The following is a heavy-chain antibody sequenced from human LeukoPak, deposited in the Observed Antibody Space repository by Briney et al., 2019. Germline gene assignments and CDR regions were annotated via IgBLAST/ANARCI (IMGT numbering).Heavy chain of an antibody. J-gene: IGHJ4*02. V-gene: IGHV3-23*01. D-gene: IGHD3-9*01. CDR2: ISGSGGST. CDR3: AKEPDLLRYFDWLHDY. Sequence: GRSLRLSCAASGFTFSSYGMHWVRQAPGKGLERVSAISGSGGSTYYADSVKGRFTISRDNSKNTLYLQMNSLRAEDTAVYYCAKEPDLLRYFDWLHDYWGQGTLVTVSS. CDR1: GFTFSSYG.